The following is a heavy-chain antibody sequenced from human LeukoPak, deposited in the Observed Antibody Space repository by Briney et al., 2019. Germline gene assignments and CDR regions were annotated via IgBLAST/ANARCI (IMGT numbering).Heavy chain of an antibody. CDR1: GFTFSSFW. V-gene: IGHV3-74*01. D-gene: IGHD6-19*01. CDR2: IDTDGTGT. Sequence: GGSLRLSCAASGFTFSSFWMHWVRQVPGKGLVWVSRIDTDGTGTSYADSVKGRFTVSRDNAKNTLYLQMISLRAEDTAVYYCTRLGGSSGVHYWGQGTLVTVSS. J-gene: IGHJ4*02. CDR3: TRLGGSSGVHY.